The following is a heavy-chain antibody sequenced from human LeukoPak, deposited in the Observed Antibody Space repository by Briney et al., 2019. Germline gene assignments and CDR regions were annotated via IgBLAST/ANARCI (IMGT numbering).Heavy chain of an antibody. CDR2: INHSGST. D-gene: IGHD2-2*01. CDR1: GGSFSGYY. J-gene: IGHJ5*02. CDR3: ARTNCSSTSCLNWFDP. V-gene: IGHV4-34*01. Sequence: SETLSLTCAVYGGSFSGYYWSWIRQPPGKGLEWIGEINHSGSTNYNPSLKSRVTISVDTSKNQFSLKLSSVTAADTAVYYCARTNCSSTSCLNWFDPWGQGTLVTVSS.